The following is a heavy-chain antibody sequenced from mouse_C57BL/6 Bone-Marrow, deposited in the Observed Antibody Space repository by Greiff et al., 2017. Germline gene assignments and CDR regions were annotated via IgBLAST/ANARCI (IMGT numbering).Heavy chain of an antibody. CDR2: IYPRVGST. D-gene: IGHD1-1*01. J-gene: IGHJ2*01. Sequence: QVQLQQPGPELVKPGASVKLSCKASGYTFTSYDINWVKQRPGPGLDWIGWIYPRVGSTKYNEKFKGKATLTVATSSSTAYMELHSLTSEGSAFYFCARDYYYGLFDYWGQGTTLTVSS. CDR3: ARDYYYGLFDY. CDR1: GYTFTSYD. V-gene: IGHV1-85*01.